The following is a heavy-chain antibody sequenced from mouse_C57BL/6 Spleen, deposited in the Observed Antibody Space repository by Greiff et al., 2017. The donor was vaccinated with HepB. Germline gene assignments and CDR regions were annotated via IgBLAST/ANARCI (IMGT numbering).Heavy chain of an antibody. J-gene: IGHJ4*01. CDR1: GFTFSSYG. V-gene: IGHV5-6*01. CDR3: ASLPYGNYDYYAMDY. Sequence: EVMLVESGGDLVKPGGSLKLSCAASGFTFSSYGMSWVRQTPDKRLEWVATISSGGSYTYYPDSVKGRFTISRDNAKNTLYLQMSSLKSEDTAMYYCASLPYGNYDYYAMDYWGQGTSVTVSS. CDR2: ISSGGSYT. D-gene: IGHD2-1*01.